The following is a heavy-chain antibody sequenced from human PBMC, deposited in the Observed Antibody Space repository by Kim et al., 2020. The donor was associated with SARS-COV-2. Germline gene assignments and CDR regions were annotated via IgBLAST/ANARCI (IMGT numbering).Heavy chain of an antibody. CDR3: ARDRSRRGVRVILYGMDV. V-gene: IGHV3-30*01. Sequence: KGRFTISRDNSKNTLYLQMNSLRAEDTAVYYCARDRSRRGVRVILYGMDVWGQGTTVTVSS. J-gene: IGHJ6*02. D-gene: IGHD3-10*01.